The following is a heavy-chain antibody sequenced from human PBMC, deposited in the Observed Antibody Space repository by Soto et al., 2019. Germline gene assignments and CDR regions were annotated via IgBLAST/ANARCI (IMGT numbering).Heavy chain of an antibody. D-gene: IGHD4-17*01. CDR1: GFTFANYA. V-gene: IGHV3-21*01. Sequence: GGSLRLSCAASGFTFANYAMNWVRQAPGKGLEWVSSISMSGSLVFYADSVKGRFTISRDNTKKSLYLQMNTLRAEDTALYYYARAPHGDYGGGTLAWGQGTLVTVSS. CDR3: ARAPHGDYGGGTLA. CDR2: ISMSGSLV. J-gene: IGHJ5*02.